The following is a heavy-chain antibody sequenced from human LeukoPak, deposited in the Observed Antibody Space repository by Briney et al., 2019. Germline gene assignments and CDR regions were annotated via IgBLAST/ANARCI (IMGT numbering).Heavy chain of an antibody. Sequence: PGRSLRLSCAASGFTFSSYAMPWVRQAPGKGLEWVAVISYDGSNKYYADSVKGRFTISRDNAKNSLYLQMNSLRAEDTAVYYCARAGYYDSSGYYPLDYWGQGTLVTVSS. CDR3: ARAGYYDSSGYYPLDY. CDR2: ISYDGSNK. V-gene: IGHV3-30*07. J-gene: IGHJ4*02. D-gene: IGHD3-22*01. CDR1: GFTFSSYA.